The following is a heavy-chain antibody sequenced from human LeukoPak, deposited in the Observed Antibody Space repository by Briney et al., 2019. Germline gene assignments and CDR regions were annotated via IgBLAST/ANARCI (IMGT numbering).Heavy chain of an antibody. CDR1: GYTFTGYY. V-gene: IGHV7-4-1*02. Sequence: ASVTVSCKASGYTFTGYYMHWVRQAPGQGLEWMGWINTNTGNPTYAQGFTGRFVFSLDTSVSTAYLQISSLKAEDTAVYYCARMAVAAVYWGQGTLVTVSS. CDR2: INTNTGNP. CDR3: ARMAVAAVY. D-gene: IGHD6-19*01. J-gene: IGHJ4*02.